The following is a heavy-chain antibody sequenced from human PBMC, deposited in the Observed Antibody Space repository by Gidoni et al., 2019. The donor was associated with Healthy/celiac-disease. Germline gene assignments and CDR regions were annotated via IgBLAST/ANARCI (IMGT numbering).Heavy chain of an antibody. Sequence: QVQLVQSGAEVKKPGASVKVSCKASGYTFTSYGISWVRQAPGQGLEWMGWISAYNGNTNYAQKLQGRVTMTTDTSTSTAYMELRSLRSDDTAVYYGARGYYDFWSGYSDAFDIWGQGTMVTVSS. V-gene: IGHV1-18*01. CDR2: ISAYNGNT. D-gene: IGHD3-3*01. CDR3: ARGYYDFWSGYSDAFDI. J-gene: IGHJ3*02. CDR1: GYTFTSYG.